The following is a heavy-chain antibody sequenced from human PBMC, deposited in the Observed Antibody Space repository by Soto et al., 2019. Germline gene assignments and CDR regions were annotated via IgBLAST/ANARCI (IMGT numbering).Heavy chain of an antibody. Sequence: LGLDYAASEFTFYNYTKSWVRQAPGKGLVWFSGFSGSSRTTYYAHSVKGRFTISRDNSNNPLFLQMNSLRAEDTAVYYCAKSRYSNSSGDFFDYWGQGTLVTVSS. CDR3: AKSRYSNSSGDFFDY. CDR2: FSGSSRTT. V-gene: IGHV3-23*01. CDR1: EFTFYNYT. D-gene: IGHD3-22*01. J-gene: IGHJ4*02.